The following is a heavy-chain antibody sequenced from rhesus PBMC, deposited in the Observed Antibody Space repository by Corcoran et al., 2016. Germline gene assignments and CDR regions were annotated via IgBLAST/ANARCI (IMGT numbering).Heavy chain of an antibody. CDR1: GCSISSSNW. CDR2: IFGGSGST. D-gene: IGHD6-13*01. J-gene: IGHJ4*01. CDR3: ARRVIAAASFDY. V-gene: IGHV4-93*01. Sequence: QVQLQESGPGLVKPSETLSLTCAVSGCSISSSNWWSWIRQSPGKGLEWIGSIFGGSGSTSYNPSLKSRGTISTDTSKNQFSLKLSSVTAADTAVYYWARRVIAAASFDYWGQGVLVTVSS.